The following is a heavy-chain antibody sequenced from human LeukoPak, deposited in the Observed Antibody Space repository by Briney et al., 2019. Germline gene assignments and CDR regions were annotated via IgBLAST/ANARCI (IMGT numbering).Heavy chain of an antibody. CDR2: ISSSGSTI. V-gene: IGHV3-48*03. CDR1: GLPYCRYD. D-gene: IGHD2-2*01. CDR3: ARVGCFSSTSCYRGSDY. J-gene: IGHJ4*02. Sequence: GGSVSLLCAVCGLPYCRYDMQWAPQARGKGLVCVSYISSSGSTIYYADSGKGRFTISRGNAKNSLYLQMNSLRDEDTAVYYCARVGCFSSTSCYRGSDYWGQGTLVTVSS.